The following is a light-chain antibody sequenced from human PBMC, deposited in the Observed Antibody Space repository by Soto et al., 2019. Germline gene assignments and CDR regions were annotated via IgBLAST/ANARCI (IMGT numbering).Light chain of an antibody. CDR2: GAS. CDR1: QSVYNNF. V-gene: IGKV3-20*01. CDR3: QQYASLPLT. J-gene: IGKJ4*01. Sequence: EIVLTQSPGTLSLSPGEGATLACRASQSVYNNFLSWYQQKPGQAPRPLIYGASTRATGIPDRFSGSGSGTDFTLTISRLEPEDFAVFYCQQYASLPLTFGGGSKVQIK.